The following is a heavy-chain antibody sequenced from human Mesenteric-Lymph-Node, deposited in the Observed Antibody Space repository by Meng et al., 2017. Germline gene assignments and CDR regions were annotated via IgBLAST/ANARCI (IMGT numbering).Heavy chain of an antibody. CDR3: ARVEVGITSGDY. CDR1: GYTFTNYG. Sequence: QAQLVQSGGEVKNPRASVKVSCKASGYTFTNYGITWVRQAPGQGLEWMGWINAYNGDTNYAQTLQGRVTMTTDTSTSTAYMELRSLRSDDTAVYYCARVEVGITSGDYWGQGTLVTVSS. V-gene: IGHV1-18*01. CDR2: INAYNGDT. J-gene: IGHJ4*02. D-gene: IGHD1-26*01.